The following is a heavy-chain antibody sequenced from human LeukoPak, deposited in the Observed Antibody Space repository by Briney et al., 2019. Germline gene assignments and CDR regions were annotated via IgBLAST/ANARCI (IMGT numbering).Heavy chain of an antibody. CDR3: ARAQLLTAPAGTFADN. D-gene: IGHD6-13*01. J-gene: IGHJ4*02. V-gene: IGHV1-2*02. Sequence: ASVRVSCKASGYMFTDYFMHWVRQAPGQGPEWMGWFNPKSGDKNYAQQFQGRVTMTRDTSINTAYMETSGLTSDDTAVYYCARAQLLTAPAGTFADNWGQGTLVTVS. CDR1: GYMFTDYF. CDR2: FNPKSGDK.